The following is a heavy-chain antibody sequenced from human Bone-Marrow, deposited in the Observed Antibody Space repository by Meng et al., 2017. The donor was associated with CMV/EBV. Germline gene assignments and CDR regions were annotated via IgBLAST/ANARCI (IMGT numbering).Heavy chain of an antibody. D-gene: IGHD5-12*01. CDR1: GYTFTGYY. J-gene: IGHJ5*02. CDR2: INPNSGDT. Sequence: ASVKVSCKTSGYTFTGYYIHWVRQAPGQGLEWMGWINPNSGDTNCTRKFQGRVTLTRDTSITTAYMELSWLRSDDTAVYYCARDLGYSGYDWEGSWFDPWGQGTLVTVSS. V-gene: IGHV1-2*02. CDR3: ARDLGYSGYDWEGSWFDP.